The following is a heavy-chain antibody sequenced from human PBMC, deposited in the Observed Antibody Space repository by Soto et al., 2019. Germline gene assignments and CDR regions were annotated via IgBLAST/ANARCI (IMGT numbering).Heavy chain of an antibody. CDR1: GYTFSAYF. CDR2: INPNSGGT. D-gene: IGHD4-17*01. CDR3: ARDDYGGNSGVLVDS. Sequence: ASVKVSCKASGYTFSAYFMHWVRQAPGQGLEWMGWINPNSGGTNYAQKFQGRVTMTRDTSTSTAHMELSRLRSDDTAVYYCARDDYGGNSGVLVDSWGQRTLVTVSS. J-gene: IGHJ4*02. V-gene: IGHV1-2*02.